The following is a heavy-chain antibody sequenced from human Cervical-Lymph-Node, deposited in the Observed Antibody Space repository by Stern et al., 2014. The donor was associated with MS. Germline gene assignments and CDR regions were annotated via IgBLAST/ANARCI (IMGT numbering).Heavy chain of an antibody. CDR2: IFPGGSDI. CDR1: GYTFTSYW. Sequence: VQLVGSGPEVKRPGESLKISCQASGYTFTSYWIGWVRQMPGKGLEGSAIIFPGGSDIRYSPSFQGQVTISADKSSSTAYLQWNNLKASDTAIYYCARQRYFDYWGQGTLVTVSS. CDR3: ARQRYFDY. J-gene: IGHJ4*02. V-gene: IGHV5-51*01.